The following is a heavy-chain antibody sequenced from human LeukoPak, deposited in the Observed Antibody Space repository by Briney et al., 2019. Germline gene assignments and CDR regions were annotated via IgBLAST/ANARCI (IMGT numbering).Heavy chain of an antibody. CDR3: ATYRLRHLNSLDF. J-gene: IGHJ4*02. Sequence: GGSLRLSWVAYEFTFSTIWMTCVRHAQGKWLEWVANINQDGSEENYVDSVKGRLTVSRGNAKNSLCLQINSLRAAGTAVYYCATYRLRHLNSLDFWGRGTLVSVSS. CDR2: INQDGSEE. D-gene: IGHD3-16*02. V-gene: IGHV3-7*01. CDR1: EFTFSTIW.